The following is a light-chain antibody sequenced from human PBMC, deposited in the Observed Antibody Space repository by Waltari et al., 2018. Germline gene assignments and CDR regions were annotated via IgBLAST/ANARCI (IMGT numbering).Light chain of an antibody. J-gene: IGKJ2*01. V-gene: IGKV1-5*01. CDR1: RSVGGW. Sequence: DIQITQSPSALSASVGYTVTINCRTSRSVGGWMAWFQQKPDKAPRLLIYEASSLADGVPSRFSGSGSATEFTLTISGLQPDDFATYYCQQYNDLYSFGRGTKLEI. CDR2: EAS. CDR3: QQYNDLYS.